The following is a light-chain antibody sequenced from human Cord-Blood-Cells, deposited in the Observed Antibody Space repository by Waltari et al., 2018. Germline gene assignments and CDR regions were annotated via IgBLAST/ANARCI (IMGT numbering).Light chain of an antibody. CDR3: SSFTSSSTYV. CDR1: SSDVGGYNY. V-gene: IGLV2-14*03. Sequence: QSALTQPASGSGSPGQSITISCTGTSSDVGGYNYVSWYQQHPGKAPKLMIYNVSNRPSGVSNRFSGSKSGNTASLTISGLQAEYEADYYCSSFTSSSTYVFGTGTKVTVL. J-gene: IGLJ1*01. CDR2: NVS.